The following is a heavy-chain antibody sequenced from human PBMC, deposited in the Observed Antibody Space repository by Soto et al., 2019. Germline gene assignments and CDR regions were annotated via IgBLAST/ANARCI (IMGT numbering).Heavy chain of an antibody. CDR2: ISGSAGRT. V-gene: IGHV3-23*01. Sequence: PGGSLRLSCAASGFTFTSYAMSWVRQAPGKGLEWVAIISGSAGRTYYADSVKGRFTISRDNSKNTPYLQMNSLRADDTAVYYCAKVTSARVFYFGLDVWGQGTTVTVSS. J-gene: IGHJ6*02. CDR3: AKVTSARVFYFGLDV. CDR1: GFTFTSYA. D-gene: IGHD2-2*01.